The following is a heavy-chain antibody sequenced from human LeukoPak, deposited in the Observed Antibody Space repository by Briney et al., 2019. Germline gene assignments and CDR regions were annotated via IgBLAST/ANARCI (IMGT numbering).Heavy chain of an antibody. Sequence: SGPTLVKPTQTLTLTCTFSGFSLSTSGVGVGWIRQPPVKALDRLAVIYWDDDKRYNPSRKGRLTITKDTSKNQVVLTMTNMDPVDTATYYCAHTPNYYDEYYFDYWGQGILVTVSS. CDR1: GFSLSTSGVG. V-gene: IGHV2-5*02. CDR3: AHTPNYYDEYYFDY. D-gene: IGHD3-22*01. CDR2: IYWDDDK. J-gene: IGHJ4*02.